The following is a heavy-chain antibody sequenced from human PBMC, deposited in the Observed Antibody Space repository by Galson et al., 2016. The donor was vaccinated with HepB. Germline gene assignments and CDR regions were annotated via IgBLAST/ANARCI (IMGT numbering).Heavy chain of an antibody. V-gene: IGHV3-30*03. CDR2: ISQDENKK. CDR1: GFTFSTYG. D-gene: IGHD6-25*01. Sequence: SLRLSCAASGFTFSTYGMHWVRQAPGKGLEWVAVISQDENKKYYAGSVKGRFTISRDNSKNTLSLQMNSLRVEDTAVYYCARDLVGAAAGHYYYGMDVWGQGTT. J-gene: IGHJ6*02. CDR3: ARDLVGAAAGHYYYGMDV.